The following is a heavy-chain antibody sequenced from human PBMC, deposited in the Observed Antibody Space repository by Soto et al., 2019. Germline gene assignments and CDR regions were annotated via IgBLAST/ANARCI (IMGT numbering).Heavy chain of an antibody. CDR1: GFTFNTYA. J-gene: IGHJ3*01. CDR3: VKDRMSYNAVWDPFDV. Sequence: EVRLLESGGGLVQPGGSLRLSCAASGFTFNTYAMSWVRQAPGKGLEWVSGIGGGDTHYADSVTGRFTISRDDSKSMVFLQMNSLRAEDTAVYYCVKDRMSYNAVWDPFDVWGQGTLVTVSS. D-gene: IGHD3-10*01. CDR2: IGGGDT. V-gene: IGHV3-23*01.